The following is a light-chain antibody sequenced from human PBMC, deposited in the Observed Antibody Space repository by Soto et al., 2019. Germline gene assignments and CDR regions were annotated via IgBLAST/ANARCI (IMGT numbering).Light chain of an antibody. CDR2: EVS. J-gene: IGLJ3*02. CDR1: SSDVGAYNY. Sequence: QSALTQPPSASGSSGQSVTISCTGTSSDVGAYNYVSWYQQHPGKAPKLMIYEVSKRPSGVPDRFSGSKSGNTASLTVSGLQAEDEADYYCSSYAGSNKGVFGGGTKLTVL. CDR3: SSYAGSNKGV. V-gene: IGLV2-8*01.